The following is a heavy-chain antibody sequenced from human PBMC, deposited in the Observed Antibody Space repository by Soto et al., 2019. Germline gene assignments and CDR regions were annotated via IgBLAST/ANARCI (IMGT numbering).Heavy chain of an antibody. CDR2: IVVGSGNT. V-gene: IGHV1-58*01. CDR3: AAPRVTFGVVMAQVDV. CDR1: GFTFTSSA. J-gene: IGHJ6*02. D-gene: IGHD3-3*01. Sequence: SVKVSCKDSGFTFTSSAVQWVRQARGQRLEWIGWIVVGSGNTNYAQKFQERVTITRDMSTSTAYMELSSLRSEDTAVYYCAAPRVTFGVVMAQVDVWGQGTTVTVSS.